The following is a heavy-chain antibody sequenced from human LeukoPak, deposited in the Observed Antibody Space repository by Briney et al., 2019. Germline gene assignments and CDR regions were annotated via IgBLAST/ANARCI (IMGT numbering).Heavy chain of an antibody. CDR2: INAGNGNT. V-gene: IGHV1-3*01. CDR1: GYTFTNSA. CDR3: ARTVPAAHYSDY. Sequence: GASVKVSCKASGYTFTNSAMHWVRQAPGQRLEWMGWINAGNGNTKFSQKFQGRVTITRDTSASTIYMELSSLRSEDTAVYYCARTVPAAHYSDYWGQGSLVTVSS. D-gene: IGHD2-2*01. J-gene: IGHJ4*02.